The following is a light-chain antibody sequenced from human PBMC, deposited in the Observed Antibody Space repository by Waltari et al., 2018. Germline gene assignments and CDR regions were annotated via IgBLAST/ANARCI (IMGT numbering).Light chain of an antibody. J-gene: IGKJ2*01. CDR1: QSISSY. V-gene: IGKV1-39*01. CDR2: AAS. CDR3: QQSYSTPPINT. Sequence: DIQMTQSPSSLSASVGDRVTITCRASQSISSYLNWYQQKPGKAPKLLIYAASSLQSGVPSRFSGSGSGTDFTLTISSLQPEDFATYYCQQSYSTPPINTFGQGTKLEIK.